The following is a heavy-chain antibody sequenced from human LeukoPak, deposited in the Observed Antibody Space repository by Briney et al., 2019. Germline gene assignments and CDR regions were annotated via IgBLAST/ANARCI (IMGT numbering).Heavy chain of an antibody. J-gene: IGHJ4*02. CDR1: GYTFTGYY. V-gene: IGHV1-2*02. Sequence: ASVKVFCKASGYTFTGYYMHWVRQAPGQGLEWMGWINPNSGGTNYAQKFQGRVTMTRDTSISTAYMELSRLRSDDTAVYYCAREEYCTNVVCPGIVDYWGQGTLVTVSS. CDR2: INPNSGGT. D-gene: IGHD2-8*01. CDR3: AREEYCTNVVCPGIVDY.